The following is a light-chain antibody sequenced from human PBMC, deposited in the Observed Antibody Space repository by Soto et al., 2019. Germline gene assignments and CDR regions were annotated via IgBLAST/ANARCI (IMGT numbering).Light chain of an antibody. Sequence: DIQMTQSPSTLSASVGDRVIITCRASHSISRSLAWYQQKPGKAPNLLIYDASSLEGGVPSRFSGSGSGTDFTLTISRLQADDFATYYCQQYASYWTFGQGTKVEIE. CDR1: HSISRS. J-gene: IGKJ1*01. V-gene: IGKV1-5*01. CDR3: QQYASYWT. CDR2: DAS.